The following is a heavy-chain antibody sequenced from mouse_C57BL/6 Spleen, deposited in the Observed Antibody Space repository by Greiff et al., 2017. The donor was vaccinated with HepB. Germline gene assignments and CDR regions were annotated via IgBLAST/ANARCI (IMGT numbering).Heavy chain of an antibody. V-gene: IGHV1-50*01. CDR3: ARSGMITTGPWFAY. D-gene: IGHD2-4*01. CDR1: GYTFTSYW. J-gene: IGHJ3*01. CDR2: IDPSDSYT. Sequence: QVQLQQPGAELVKPGASVKLSCKASGYTFTSYWMQWVKQRPGQGLEWIGEIDPSDSYTNYNQKFKGKAILTVDTSSSTAYMQLSSLTSEDSAVYYCARSGMITTGPWFAYWGQGTMVTVSA.